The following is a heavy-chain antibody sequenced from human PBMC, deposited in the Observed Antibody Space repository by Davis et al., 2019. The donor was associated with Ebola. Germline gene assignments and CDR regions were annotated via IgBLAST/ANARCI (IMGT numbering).Heavy chain of an antibody. CDR3: ARGGRFADLTYWYFDL. Sequence: GESLKISCAASGFTFSDYYMSWIRQAPGKGLEWVAVISYDGSNKYYADSVKGRFTTSRHYSENTLDLQMNSLTLDDTAVYFCARGGRFADLTYWYFDLWGRGTRVTVSS. J-gene: IGHJ2*01. V-gene: IGHV3-30*14. CDR1: GFTFSDYY. D-gene: IGHD3-16*01. CDR2: ISYDGSNK.